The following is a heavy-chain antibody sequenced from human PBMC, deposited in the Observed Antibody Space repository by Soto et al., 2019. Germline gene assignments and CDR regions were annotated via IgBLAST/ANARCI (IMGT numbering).Heavy chain of an antibody. Sequence: QLQLQESGPGLVKPSETLSLTCTVSGGSISSTSYYWGWIRQPPGKGLEWIGSIYYSGTTYYNPSLKSRVTISVDTSKNQFSLKLSSVTAADTAVYYCARHYPIAARLYYYYAMDVWGQGTTVTVSS. D-gene: IGHD6-6*01. CDR1: GGSISSTSYY. CDR3: ARHYPIAARLYYYYAMDV. CDR2: IYYSGTT. J-gene: IGHJ6*02. V-gene: IGHV4-39*01.